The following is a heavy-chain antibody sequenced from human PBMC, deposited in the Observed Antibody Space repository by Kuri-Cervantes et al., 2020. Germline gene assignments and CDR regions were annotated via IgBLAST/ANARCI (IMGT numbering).Heavy chain of an antibody. J-gene: IGHJ6*02. V-gene: IGHV3-30*18. CDR1: GFTFSSYG. D-gene: IGHD2-21*01. CDR2: ISYDGSNK. CDR3: AKDFVAGSYGMDV. Sequence: GESLKISCAASGFTFSSYGMHWVRQAPGKGLEWVAVISYDGSNKYYADSVKGRFTISRDNSKNTLYLQMNSLRAKDTAVYYCAKDFVAGSYGMDVWGQGTTVTVSS.